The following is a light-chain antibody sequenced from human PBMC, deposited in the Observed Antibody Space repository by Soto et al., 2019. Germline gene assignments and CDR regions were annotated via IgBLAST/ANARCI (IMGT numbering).Light chain of an antibody. CDR3: CSHTGSSYV. CDR1: SCDVGGYDY. J-gene: IGLJ1*01. V-gene: IGLV2-14*01. Sequence: QSALTQPASVSGSPGQSITISCTGTSCDVGGYDYVSWYQQHPGKAPKLMIYDVSNRPSGVSNRFSGSKSGNTASLTISGLQAEDEADYYCCSHTGSSYVFGTGTKVTVL. CDR2: DVS.